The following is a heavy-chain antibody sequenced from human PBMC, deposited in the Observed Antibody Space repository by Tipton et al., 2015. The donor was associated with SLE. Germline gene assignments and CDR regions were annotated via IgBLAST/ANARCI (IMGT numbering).Heavy chain of an antibody. D-gene: IGHD6-19*01. CDR3: ARDRGRGWPGAAFDI. J-gene: IGHJ3*02. CDR1: GDSISHFY. CDR2: IFHSGST. V-gene: IGHV4-59*01. Sequence: TLSLTCTVSGDSISHFYWSWIRQPPGKGLEWIGYIFHSGSTNYQPSLKSRATISLDTSRNQFSLRLTSVTAADTAVYFCARDRGRGWPGAAFDIWGQGTSVYVSS.